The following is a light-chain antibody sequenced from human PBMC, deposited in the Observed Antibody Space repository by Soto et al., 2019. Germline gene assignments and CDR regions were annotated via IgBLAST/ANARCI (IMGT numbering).Light chain of an antibody. CDR3: QMHNSAPFS. CDR2: TAS. Sequence: DIQMTQSPSSVSASVGDRVSITCRASQGISNYVAWYQQRPGKVPKLLIYTASTLQSGVPSRFSGSGSGTDFTLTISSLQPEDVATYYCQMHNSAPFSFGPGTKVDIK. J-gene: IGKJ3*01. V-gene: IGKV1-27*01. CDR1: QGISNY.